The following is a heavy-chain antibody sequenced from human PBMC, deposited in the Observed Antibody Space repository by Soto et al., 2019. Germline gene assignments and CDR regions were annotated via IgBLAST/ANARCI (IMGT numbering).Heavy chain of an antibody. V-gene: IGHV4-61*08. CDR3: ARLGLDYYYYGMDV. CDR1: GGSVSSGGYY. Sequence: SETLSLTCPVSGGSVSSGGYYWSWIQQPPGKGLEWIGYIYYSGSTNYNPSLKSRVTISVDTSKNQFSLKLSSVTAADTAVYYCARLGLDYYYYGMDVWGQGTTVTSP. CDR2: IYYSGST. J-gene: IGHJ6*02.